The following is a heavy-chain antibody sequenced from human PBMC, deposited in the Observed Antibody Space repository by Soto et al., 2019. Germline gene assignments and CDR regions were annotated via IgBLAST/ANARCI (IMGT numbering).Heavy chain of an antibody. V-gene: IGHV4-4*07. Sequence: SATLALACMVSGADVNTYSWTWIRQPAGKGLEWIGRIYTSASINYNPSLKGRVTLSVDTSTNQVSLRLASVTAADTAIYYCARDREAGYNFYYGMDVWGQGTTVTVSS. D-gene: IGHD6-19*01. J-gene: IGHJ6*02. CDR1: GADVNTYS. CDR2: IYTSASI. CDR3: ARDREAGYNFYYGMDV.